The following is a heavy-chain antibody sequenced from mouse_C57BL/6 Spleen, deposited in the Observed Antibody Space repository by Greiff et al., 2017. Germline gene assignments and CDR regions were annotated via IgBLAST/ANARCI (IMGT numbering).Heavy chain of an antibody. CDR2: IHPSDSGT. Sequence: VQLQQPGAELVKPGASVKVSCKASGYTFTSYWMHWVKQRPGQGLEWLGRIHPSDSGTNYNKKFKGKATLTVDKSSSTAYMHLSNLTSRDSADYYCEIDGHYYGSSYFDYWGQGTTLTVSS. V-gene: IGHV1-74*01. D-gene: IGHD1-1*01. J-gene: IGHJ2*01. CDR3: EIDGHYYGSSYFDY. CDR1: GYTFTSYW.